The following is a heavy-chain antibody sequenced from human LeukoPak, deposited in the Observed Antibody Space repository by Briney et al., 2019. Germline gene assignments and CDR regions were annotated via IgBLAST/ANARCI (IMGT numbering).Heavy chain of an antibody. CDR2: IGTAGDT. J-gene: IGHJ4*02. D-gene: IGHD5/OR15-5a*01. V-gene: IGHV3-13*01. CDR1: GFTFSSYD. CDR3: ARCLRSKGFFDY. Sequence: GGSLRLSCAASGFTFSSYDMHWVRQATGKGLEWVSAIGTAGDTYYPGSVKGRFTISRENAKNSLYLQMNSLRAGDTAVYYCARCLRSKGFFDYWGQGTLVTVSS.